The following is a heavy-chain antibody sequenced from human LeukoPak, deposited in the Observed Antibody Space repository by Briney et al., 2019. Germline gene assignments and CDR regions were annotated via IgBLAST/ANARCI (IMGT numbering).Heavy chain of an antibody. CDR1: GGSISSYY. J-gene: IGHJ6*02. CDR2: IYYSGST. CDR3: ASASSGWFGDYYYYGMDV. Sequence: SETLSLTCTVSGGSISSYYWSWVRQPPGKGLEWIGYIYYSGSTNYNPSLKSRVTISVDTSKNQFSLKLSSVTAADTAVYYCASASSGWFGDYYYYGMDVWGQGTTVTVSS. V-gene: IGHV4-59*01. D-gene: IGHD6-19*01.